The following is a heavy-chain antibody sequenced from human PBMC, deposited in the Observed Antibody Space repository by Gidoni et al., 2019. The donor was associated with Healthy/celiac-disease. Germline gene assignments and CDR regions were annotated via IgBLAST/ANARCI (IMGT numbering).Heavy chain of an antibody. V-gene: IGHV3-23*01. D-gene: IGHD2-2*01. CDR2: ISGSGGST. CDR1: GFTFSSYA. CDR3: AKGLEPWAIWYFDL. Sequence: EVQLLESGGGLVQPGGSMSLSCAASGFTFSSYAMSWVRQAPGKGLEWVSAISGSGGSTYYADSGKGRFTISRDNSKNTLYLQMNSLRAEDTAVYYCAKGLEPWAIWYFDLWGRGTLVTVSS. J-gene: IGHJ2*01.